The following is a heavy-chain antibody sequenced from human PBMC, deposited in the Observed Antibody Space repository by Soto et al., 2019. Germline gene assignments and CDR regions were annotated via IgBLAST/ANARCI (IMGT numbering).Heavy chain of an antibody. D-gene: IGHD1-1*01. CDR1: GFTFTNYY. Sequence: QVQLVQSGAEVKKPGASVKVSCKASGFTFTNYYIHWVRQAAGQGLEWMGLIDPSGGGTFYAQKFQGRVTVTRDTSTGTVYMELSNLRSEDTAAYFCARDSGDTTLRQWGRSFHYWGQGTLVTVSS. CDR2: IDPSGGGT. V-gene: IGHV1-46*01. J-gene: IGHJ4*02. CDR3: ARDSGDTTLRQWGRSFHY.